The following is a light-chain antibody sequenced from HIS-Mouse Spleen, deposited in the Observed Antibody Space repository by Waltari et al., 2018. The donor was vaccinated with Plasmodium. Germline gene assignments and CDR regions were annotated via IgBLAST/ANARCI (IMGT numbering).Light chain of an antibody. V-gene: IGKV1-39*01. CDR1: QSISSY. Sequence: DIQMTQSPSSLSASVGDRVTITCRASQSISSYLNWYQQKPGKAPKLLIYAASSLQSGVPSRFSGSGSWTDFTLTISSLQPEDFATYYCQQSNSTWTFGQGTKVEIK. CDR2: AAS. CDR3: QQSNSTWT. J-gene: IGKJ1*01.